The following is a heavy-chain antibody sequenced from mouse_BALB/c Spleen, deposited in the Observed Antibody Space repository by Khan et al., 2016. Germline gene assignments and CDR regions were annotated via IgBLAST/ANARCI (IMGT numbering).Heavy chain of an antibody. Sequence: VQLKQSGPELVKPGASVKVSCKASGYAFTSYNMYWVKQSHGKSLEWIGYIDPYNGGTNYNQKFKGKATLTVDKSSSTAYMHLNSLTSEDSAVYYSAREGVTTVVAKGLDFWGQGTTLTVSS. V-gene: IGHV1S135*01. J-gene: IGHJ2*01. CDR2: IDPYNGGT. CDR3: AREGVTTVVAKGLDF. D-gene: IGHD1-1*01. CDR1: GYAFTSYN.